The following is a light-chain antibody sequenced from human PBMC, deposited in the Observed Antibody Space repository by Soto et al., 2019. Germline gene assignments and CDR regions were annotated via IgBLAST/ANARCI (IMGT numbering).Light chain of an antibody. CDR3: LQHNSYPGT. CDR1: LGIRNN. CDR2: AAS. V-gene: IGKV1-17*01. J-gene: IGKJ1*01. Sequence: DIQMTQSPSSLSASVGDRVTITCRASLGIRNNLGWYQQKPGTPPKPLIYAASRLQSGVPPRFSGSGSGTEFFLTISSLQPEDFAAYYCLQHNSYPGTFGQGTKVEIK.